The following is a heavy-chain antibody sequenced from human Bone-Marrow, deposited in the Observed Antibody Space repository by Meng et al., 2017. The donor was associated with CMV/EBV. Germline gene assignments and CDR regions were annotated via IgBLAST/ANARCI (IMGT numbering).Heavy chain of an antibody. Sequence: GESLKISCAASGFNFSSYGMHWVRQAPGKGLEWVAFIRYDGSNKYYADSVKGRFTITRDNSKNTLYLQMNSLRAEDTAVYYRANQVPSGSYGSGSDYWGQGTLVTVSS. D-gene: IGHD1-26*01. CDR3: ANQVPSGSYGSGSDY. CDR1: GFNFSSYG. CDR2: IRYDGSNK. J-gene: IGHJ4*02. V-gene: IGHV3-30*02.